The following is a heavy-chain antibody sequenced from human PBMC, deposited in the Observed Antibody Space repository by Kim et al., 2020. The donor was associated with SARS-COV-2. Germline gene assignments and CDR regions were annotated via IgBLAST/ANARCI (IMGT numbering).Heavy chain of an antibody. V-gene: IGHV3-23*01. CDR1: GFTFSSYA. D-gene: IGHD1-26*01. J-gene: IGHJ4*02. CDR2: ISGSGGST. Sequence: GGSLRLSCAASGFTFSSYAMSWVRQAPGKGLEWVSAISGSGGSTYYADSVKGRFTISRDNSKNTLYLQMNSLRAEDTAVYYCAKAVGGSYRGGGFDYSGQGTLSPSPQ. CDR3: AKAVGGSYRGGGFDY.